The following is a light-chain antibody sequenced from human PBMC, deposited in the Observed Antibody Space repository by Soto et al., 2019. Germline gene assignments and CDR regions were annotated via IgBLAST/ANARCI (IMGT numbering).Light chain of an antibody. CDR1: QDVSSN. Sequence: EMVVTQSPATLSVSPGERATLSCRASQDVSSNLAWYQQKPGQAPSLLIYGASTSATGTPARFSGSGSGTEFTLTISSLQSEAYAVYFCQQYIRWPLTFGGGTKVEI. CDR3: QQYIRWPLT. CDR2: GAS. V-gene: IGKV3-15*01. J-gene: IGKJ4*01.